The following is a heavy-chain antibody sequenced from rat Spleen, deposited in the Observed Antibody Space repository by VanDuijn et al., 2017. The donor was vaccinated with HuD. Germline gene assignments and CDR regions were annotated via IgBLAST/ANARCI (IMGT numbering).Heavy chain of an antibody. CDR3: TRLNWEG. CDR2: IGYDVTNT. D-gene: IGHD5-1*01. J-gene: IGHJ2*01. V-gene: IGHV5-29*01. Sequence: EVQLVESGGGLVQPGRSLKLSCAASGFTFSNYGMAWVRQAPTKGLEWVATIGYDVTNTYYRDSVKGRFTVSRDNAKTTLYLQMDSLRSEDTATYYCTRLNWEGWGQGVMVTVSS. CDR1: GFTFSNYG.